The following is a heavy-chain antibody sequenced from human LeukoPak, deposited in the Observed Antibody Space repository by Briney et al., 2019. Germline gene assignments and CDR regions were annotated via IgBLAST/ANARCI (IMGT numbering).Heavy chain of an antibody. Sequence: GGSLRLSCAASGFTFSDYYMSWIRQAPGKGLEWVSYISSSGSTIYYADSVKGRFTISRDNAKNSLYLQMNSLRSEDTAVYYCARDQRCSGGSCYPGNYYYYYGMDVWGKGTTVTVSP. J-gene: IGHJ6*04. D-gene: IGHD2-15*01. V-gene: IGHV3-11*01. CDR3: ARDQRCSGGSCYPGNYYYYYGMDV. CDR1: GFTFSDYY. CDR2: ISSSGSTI.